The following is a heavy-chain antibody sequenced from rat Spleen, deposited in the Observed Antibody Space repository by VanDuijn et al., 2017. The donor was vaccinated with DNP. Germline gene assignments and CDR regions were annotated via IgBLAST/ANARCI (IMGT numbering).Heavy chain of an antibody. D-gene: IGHD1-11*01. CDR1: GFIFSNYW. CDR2: ITNSGDNI. Sequence: EVQLVESGGGPVQPGRSLKLSCVASGFIFSNYWMTWIRQAPGKGLEWVASITNSGDNIYYSDSVKGRFSISRDNAKSTLYLQLSSLRSEDTATYYCTRQGTTVRFAYWGQGTLVTVSS. V-gene: IGHV5-31*01. CDR3: TRQGTTVRFAY. J-gene: IGHJ3*01.